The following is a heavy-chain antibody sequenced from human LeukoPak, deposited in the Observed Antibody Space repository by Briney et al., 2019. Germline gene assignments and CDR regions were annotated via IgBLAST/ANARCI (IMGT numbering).Heavy chain of an antibody. J-gene: IGHJ6*03. D-gene: IGHD3-16*02. CDR2: INPSGGST. CDR1: GFTFSSYA. V-gene: IGHV1-46*01. Sequence: GGSLRLSCAASGFTFSSYAMHWVRQAPGQGLEWMGIINPSGGSTSYAQKFQGRVTMTRDMSTSTVYMELSSLRSEDTAVYYCARGAEELGELSHYYYYYYMDVWGKGTTVTVSS. CDR3: ARGAEELGELSHYYYYYYMDV.